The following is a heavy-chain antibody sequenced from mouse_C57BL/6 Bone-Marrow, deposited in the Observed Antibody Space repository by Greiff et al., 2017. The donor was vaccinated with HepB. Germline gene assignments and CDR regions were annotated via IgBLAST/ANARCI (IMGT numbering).Heavy chain of an antibody. CDR3: ALYYYGSRRHWYVDV. Sequence: VQLQQSVAELVRPGASVKLSCTASGFNIKNTYMHWVKQRPEQGLEWIGRIDPANGNTKYAPKFQGKATITADTSSNTAYLQLSSLTSEDTAIYYCALYYYGSRRHWYVDVWGTGTTVTVAS. CDR2: IDPANGNT. D-gene: IGHD1-1*01. V-gene: IGHV14-3*01. CDR1: GFNIKNTY. J-gene: IGHJ1*03.